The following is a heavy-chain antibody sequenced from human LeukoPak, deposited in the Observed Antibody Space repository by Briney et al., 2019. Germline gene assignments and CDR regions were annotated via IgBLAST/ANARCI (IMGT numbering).Heavy chain of an antibody. D-gene: IGHD3-9*01. J-gene: IGHJ2*01. V-gene: IGHV4-31*03. Sequence: SETLSLTCTASGGSISSGGYYWSWIRQHPGKGLEWIGYIYYSGSTYYNPSLKSRVTISVDTSKNQFSLKLSSVTAADTAVYYCARSGAYFDWLFKHWYFDLWGRGTLVTVSS. CDR2: IYYSGST. CDR1: GGSISSGGYY. CDR3: ARSGAYFDWLFKHWYFDL.